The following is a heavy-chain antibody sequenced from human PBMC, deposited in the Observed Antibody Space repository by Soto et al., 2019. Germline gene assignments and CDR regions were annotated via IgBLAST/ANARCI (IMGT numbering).Heavy chain of an antibody. V-gene: IGHV6-1*01. D-gene: IGHD3-3*01. CDR3: ARAPRYDLATDDYGMDV. J-gene: IGHJ6*02. CDR1: GDSVSSNSSA. CDR2: TYYRSKWYN. Sequence: QTLSLTCAISGDSVSSNSSAWNWIRQSPSRGLEWLGRTYYRSKWYNDYAVSVKSRITINPDTSKNQFSLQLNSVTPEDTAVYYCARAPRYDLATDDYGMDVWGQGTTVTVSS.